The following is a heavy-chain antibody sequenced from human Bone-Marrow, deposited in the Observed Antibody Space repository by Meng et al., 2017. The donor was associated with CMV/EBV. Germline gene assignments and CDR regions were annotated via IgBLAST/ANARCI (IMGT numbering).Heavy chain of an antibody. CDR3: ARDFLGYATQFDY. CDR1: GYTFTSYY. V-gene: IGHV1-46*01. Sequence: KASGYTFTSYYMPWVRQAPGQGLEWMGIINPSGGSTSYAQKFQGRVTMTRDTSTSTVYMELSSLRSEDTAVYYCARDFLGYATQFDYWGQGTLVTVSS. J-gene: IGHJ4*02. D-gene: IGHD5-18*01. CDR2: INPSGGST.